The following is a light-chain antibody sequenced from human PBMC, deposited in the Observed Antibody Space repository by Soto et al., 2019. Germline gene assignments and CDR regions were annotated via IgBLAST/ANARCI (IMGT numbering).Light chain of an antibody. J-gene: IGKJ1*01. CDR1: QSVSSY. CDR2: GAS. V-gene: IGKV3-15*01. CDR3: QQYNDWPRT. Sequence: EIVMTQSPATLSVSPGERATLSCRASQSVSSYLAWYQQKPGQAPRLLIYGASTRATGIPVRFSGSGSGTEFTLTISSLQSEDFAIYYCQQYNDWPRTFGQGTKVEIK.